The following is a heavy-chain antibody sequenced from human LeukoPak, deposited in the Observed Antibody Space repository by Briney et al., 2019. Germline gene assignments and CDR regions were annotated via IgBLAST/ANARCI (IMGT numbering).Heavy chain of an antibody. V-gene: IGHV4-34*01. CDR1: GGSFSGYY. Sequence: SETLSLTCAVYGGSFSGYYWSWIRQPPGKGLEWIGEINHSGSTNYNPSLKSRVTISVDTSKNQFSLKLSSATAADTAVYYCARGGSGSYFYYFDYWGQGTLVTVSS. CDR2: INHSGST. J-gene: IGHJ4*02. D-gene: IGHD1-26*01. CDR3: ARGGSGSYFYYFDY.